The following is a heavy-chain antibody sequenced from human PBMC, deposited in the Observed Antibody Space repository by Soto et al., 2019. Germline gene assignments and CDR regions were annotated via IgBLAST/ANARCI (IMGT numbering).Heavy chain of an antibody. J-gene: IGHJ4*02. Sequence: EVQLVESGGGLVQPGRSLRLSCAASGFTFDDYAMHWVRQAPGKGLEWVSGISWNSGSIGYADSVKGRFTISRDNAKNSLYLQMNSLRAEDTALYYCAKDLEYYDFWSGFDYWGQGTLVTVSS. CDR1: GFTFDDYA. CDR3: AKDLEYYDFWSGFDY. CDR2: ISWNSGSI. V-gene: IGHV3-9*01. D-gene: IGHD3-3*01.